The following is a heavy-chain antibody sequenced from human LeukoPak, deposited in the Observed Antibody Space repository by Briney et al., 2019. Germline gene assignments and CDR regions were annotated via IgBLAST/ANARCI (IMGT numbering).Heavy chain of an antibody. CDR2: INWNGGST. CDR3: ARFRAGYYYDSSGYYFDY. J-gene: IGHJ4*02. Sequence: GGSLRLCCAASGFTFDDYGMSWVRQAPGKGLEWVSGINWNGGSTGYADSVKGRFTISRDNAKNSLYLQMNSLRAEDTALYYCARFRAGYYYDSSGYYFDYWGQGTLVTVSS. V-gene: IGHV3-20*04. D-gene: IGHD3-22*01. CDR1: GFTFDDYG.